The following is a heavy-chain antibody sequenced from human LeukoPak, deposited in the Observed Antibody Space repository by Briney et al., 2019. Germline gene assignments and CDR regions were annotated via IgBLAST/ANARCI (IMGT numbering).Heavy chain of an antibody. CDR2: ISGSGGST. D-gene: IGHD2-21*01. CDR3: AKESTILGYYYYYMDV. CDR1: GFTFSSYA. J-gene: IGHJ6*03. Sequence: PGGSLRLSCAASGFTFSSYAMSWVRQAPGKGLEWVSAISGSGGSTYYADSVKGRFTISRDNSKNTLYLQMNSLRAEDTAVYYWAKESTILGYYYYYMDVWGKGTTVTVSS. V-gene: IGHV3-23*01.